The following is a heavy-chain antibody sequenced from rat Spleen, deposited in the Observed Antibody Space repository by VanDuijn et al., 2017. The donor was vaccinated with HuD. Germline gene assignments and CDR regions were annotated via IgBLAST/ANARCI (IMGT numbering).Heavy chain of an antibody. V-gene: IGHV5-25*01. CDR2: ITNASGRT. Sequence: EVQLVESGGGLVQPGRSMKLSCAASGFTFSNYYMAWVRQAPTKGLEWVVSITNASGRTYYSDFVKGRFTISRDTAQNTLYLQMNNLKEEDTAIYYCACEFITTSWFAYWGQGTLVTVSS. CDR3: ACEFITTSWFAY. CDR1: GFTFSNYY. J-gene: IGHJ3*01. D-gene: IGHD1-10*01.